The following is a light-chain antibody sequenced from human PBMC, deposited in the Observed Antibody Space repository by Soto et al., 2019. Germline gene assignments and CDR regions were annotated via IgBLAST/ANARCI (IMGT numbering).Light chain of an antibody. J-gene: IGKJ1*01. CDR2: GAS. V-gene: IGKV3-20*01. CDR3: QQYGRSPTT. CDR1: QSVSSSY. Sequence: EIVLTQSPGTLSLSPGERATLSCRASQSVSSSYLAWYQQKPGQAPRLLIYGASTRATDIPARFSGSGSGTDFTLTISRLEPEDFAVYYCQQYGRSPTTFGQGTKVDIK.